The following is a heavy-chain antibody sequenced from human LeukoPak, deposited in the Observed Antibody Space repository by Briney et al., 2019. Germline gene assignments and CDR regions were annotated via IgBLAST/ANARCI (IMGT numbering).Heavy chain of an antibody. CDR1: GXSISSSSDY. V-gene: IGHV4-39*01. J-gene: IGHJ3*02. CDR2: IYYSGST. Sequence: SQTLSLTCTVSGXSISSSSDYWGWIRQPPGKGLEWIGSIYYSGSTYYNPSLKSRVTISVDTSKNQFSLKLSSVTVADTAVYYCARFVTASAAFDIWGQGTMVTVSS. D-gene: IGHD3-16*01. CDR3: ARFVTASAAFDI.